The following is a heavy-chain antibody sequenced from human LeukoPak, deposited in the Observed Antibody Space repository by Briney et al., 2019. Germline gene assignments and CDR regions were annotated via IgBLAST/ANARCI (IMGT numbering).Heavy chain of an antibody. CDR2: IIPILGIA. Sequence: ASVKVSCKASGGTFSSYAISWVRQAPGQGLEWMGRIIPILGIANYTQKFQGRVTITADKSTSTAYMELSSLRSEDTAVYYCARDPAGSTDYWGQGTLVTVSS. V-gene: IGHV1-69*04. CDR1: GGTFSSYA. CDR3: ARDPAGSTDY. J-gene: IGHJ4*02. D-gene: IGHD3-10*01.